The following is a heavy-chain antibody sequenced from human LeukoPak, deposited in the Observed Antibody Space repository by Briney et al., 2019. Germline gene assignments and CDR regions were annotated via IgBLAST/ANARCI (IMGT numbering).Heavy chain of an antibody. Sequence: SVKVSCKASGGTFSGYAISWVRQAPGQGLEWMGRLIPIFGTANYAQKFQGRITITTDESTSTAYMELSSLRSEDTAVYYCAITYCGGDCYSGGNWFDPWGQGTLVTVSS. CDR3: AITYCGGDCYSGGNWFDP. D-gene: IGHD2-21*02. V-gene: IGHV1-69*05. CDR1: GGTFSGYA. J-gene: IGHJ5*02. CDR2: LIPIFGTA.